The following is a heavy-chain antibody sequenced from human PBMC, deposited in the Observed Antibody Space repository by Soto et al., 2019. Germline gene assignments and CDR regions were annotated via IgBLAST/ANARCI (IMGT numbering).Heavy chain of an antibody. V-gene: IGHV1-46*01. Sequence: EASVKVSCKASGYTFTSYYMHWVRQAPGQGLEWMGIINPSGGSTSYAQKFQGRVTMTRDTSTSTVYMELSSLRSEDTAVYYCARDGELGYCSSTSCPSFDYWGQGTLVTVSS. CDR2: INPSGGST. D-gene: IGHD2-2*01. J-gene: IGHJ4*02. CDR1: GYTFTSYY. CDR3: ARDGELGYCSSTSCPSFDY.